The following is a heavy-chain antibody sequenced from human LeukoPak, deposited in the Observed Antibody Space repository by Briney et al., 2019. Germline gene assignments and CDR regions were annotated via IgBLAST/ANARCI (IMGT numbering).Heavy chain of an antibody. J-gene: IGHJ2*01. CDR2: IYHSGST. V-gene: IGHV4-30-2*01. CDR1: GGSISSGGYS. Sequence: SETLSLTCAVSGGSISSGGYSWSWIRQPPGKGLEWIGYIYHSGSTYYDPSLKSRVTISVDRSKNQFSLKLSSVTAADTAVYYCARDLAVAAEGYFDLWGRGTLVTVSS. D-gene: IGHD6-13*01. CDR3: ARDLAVAAEGYFDL.